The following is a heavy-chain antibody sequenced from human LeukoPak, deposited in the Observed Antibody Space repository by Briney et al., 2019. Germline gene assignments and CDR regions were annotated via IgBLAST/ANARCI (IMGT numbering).Heavy chain of an antibody. CDR2: MNPNSGNT. Sequence: GASVKVSCKASGFTFTSYDINWVRQAPGQGLEWVGWMNPNSGNTRYAQKVQGRITMTRDTSISTAYMELSSLRSEDTAVYYCARGPTLVRGVIMPDSVGGMDVWGQGTTVTVSS. J-gene: IGHJ6*02. CDR1: GFTFTSYD. V-gene: IGHV1-8*01. D-gene: IGHD3-10*01. CDR3: ARGPTLVRGVIMPDSVGGMDV.